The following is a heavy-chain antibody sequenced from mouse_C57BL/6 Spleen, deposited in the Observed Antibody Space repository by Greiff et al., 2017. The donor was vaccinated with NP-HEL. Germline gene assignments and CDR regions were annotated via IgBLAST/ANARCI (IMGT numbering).Heavy chain of an antibody. CDR1: GYTFTSYW. V-gene: IGHV1-52*01. D-gene: IGHD2-4*01. CDR2: IDPSDSET. Sequence: QVQLQQPGAELVRPGSSVKLSCKASGYTFTSYWMHWVKQRPIQGLEWIGNIDPSDSETHYNQKFKDKATLTVDKSSSTAYMQLSSLTSEDSAVYYCARIPYDYDGAYWGQGTLVTVSA. CDR3: ARIPYDYDGAY. J-gene: IGHJ3*01.